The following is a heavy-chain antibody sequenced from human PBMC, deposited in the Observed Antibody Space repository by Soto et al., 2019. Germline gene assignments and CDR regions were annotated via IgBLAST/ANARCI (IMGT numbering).Heavy chain of an antibody. CDR3: ARAVAVAADFDY. J-gene: IGHJ4*02. D-gene: IGHD6-19*01. CDR2: INAGNGNT. V-gene: IGHV1-3*05. Sequence: QVQLVQSGAEEKKPGASVKVSCKASGYTFAGYAMHWVRQAPGQRLEWMGWINAGNGNTKYSQEFQGRVTITRDTSASTAYTELSSLRSEDTAVYYCARAVAVAADFDYWGQGTLVTVSS. CDR1: GYTFAGYA.